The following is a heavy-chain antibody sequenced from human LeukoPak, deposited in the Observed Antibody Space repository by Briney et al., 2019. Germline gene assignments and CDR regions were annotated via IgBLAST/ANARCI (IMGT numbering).Heavy chain of an antibody. CDR1: GFTFSSYT. V-gene: IGHV3-21*01. CDR2: ISSSSYI. CDR3: ARGGGYCGGDCYGIDY. D-gene: IGHD2-21*01. J-gene: IGHJ4*02. Sequence: GGSLRLSCAASGFTFSSYTMKWVRQAPGKGLEWVSSISSSSYIYYVDSVQGRFTISRDDAKNSLYLQMNSLRAEDTAVYYCARGGGYCGGDCYGIDYWGQGTLVTVSS.